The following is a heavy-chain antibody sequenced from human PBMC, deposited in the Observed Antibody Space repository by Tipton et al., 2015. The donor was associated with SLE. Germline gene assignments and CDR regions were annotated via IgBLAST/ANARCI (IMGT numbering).Heavy chain of an antibody. CDR3: VSRPYEVLSAPFDY. D-gene: IGHD3-16*02. CDR2: ISWDGRNT. V-gene: IGHV3-74*01. CDR1: GFTFRSYW. Sequence: SLRLSCAASGFTFRSYWMKWVRQAPGKGLVWVSRISWDGRNTFYAESAKGRFTISRDNAKNSLYMQMNSLRDEDTAIYYGVSRPYEVLSAPFDYWGQGALVTVSS. J-gene: IGHJ4*02.